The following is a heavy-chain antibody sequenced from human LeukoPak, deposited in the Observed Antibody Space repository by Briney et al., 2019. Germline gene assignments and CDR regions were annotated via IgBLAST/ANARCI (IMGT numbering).Heavy chain of an antibody. D-gene: IGHD1-1*01. V-gene: IGHV3-23*01. CDR1: GFTFSSNA. CDR2: ISGSGGNT. Sequence: GGSLGLSFAGSGFTFSSNALSWGRQAPGKGVEWGSAISGSGGNTYYADSVRGRLTISRDNSKNTLYLQMNTLRAEDTAVYYCATTKQARRYFDYWGQGTLVTVSS. CDR3: ATTKQARRYFDY. J-gene: IGHJ4*02.